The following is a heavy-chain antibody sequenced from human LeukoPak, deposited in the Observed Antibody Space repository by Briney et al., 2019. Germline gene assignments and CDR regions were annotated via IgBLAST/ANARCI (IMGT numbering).Heavy chain of an antibody. CDR1: GDSISSYY. J-gene: IGHJ3*02. Sequence: SETLSLTCTVSGDSISSYYWSWIRQPPGKGLEWIGYIYTSGSTNYNPSLKSRVTISVDTSKNQFSLKLSSVTAADTAVYYCARLNRGWLDAFYIWGQRTMVTGSS. D-gene: IGHD1-14*01. CDR3: ARLNRGWLDAFYI. CDR2: IYTSGST. V-gene: IGHV4-4*09.